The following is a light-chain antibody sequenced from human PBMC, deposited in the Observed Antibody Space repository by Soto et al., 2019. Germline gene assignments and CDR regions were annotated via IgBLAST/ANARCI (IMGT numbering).Light chain of an antibody. CDR3: QKYNSAPWT. V-gene: IGKV1-27*01. CDR1: QGISNY. Sequence: DIQMTQSPCSLSASVGDRVTITCRSSQGISNYLAWYQQKPGKVPKLLIYAASTLQSGVPSRFSGSGSGTDFTLTISSLQPEDVATYYCQKYNSAPWTFGQGIKVEIK. J-gene: IGKJ1*01. CDR2: AAS.